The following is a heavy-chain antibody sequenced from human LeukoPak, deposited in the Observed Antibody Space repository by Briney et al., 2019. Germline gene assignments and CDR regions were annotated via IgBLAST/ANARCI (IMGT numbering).Heavy chain of an antibody. D-gene: IGHD3-10*01. CDR2: ISGNGATT. CDR1: GFTFSSFA. J-gene: IGHJ4*02. CDR3: AKWKYGSDFGYFDY. Sequence: PGGSLRLSCAPSGFTFSSFAMSWVRQAPGKGLEWFSGISGNGATTHHADSVKGRFTISRDNSKNTLYLQMNSLRAEDTAVYYCAKWKYGSDFGYFDYWGQGTLVTVSS. V-gene: IGHV3-23*01.